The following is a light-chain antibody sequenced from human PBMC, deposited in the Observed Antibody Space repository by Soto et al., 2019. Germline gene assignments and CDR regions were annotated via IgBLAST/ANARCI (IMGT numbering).Light chain of an antibody. Sequence: DIQMTQSPSSLSAPVGHRVTITCRASQGINNYLAWYQQKPGKVPKVLIYAASTLQSGVPSRFSGSGSGTDFTLTISSLQSEDFAVYYCQQYNNWPLTFGQGTRLEI. J-gene: IGKJ5*01. CDR1: QGINNY. CDR2: AAS. V-gene: IGKV1-27*01. CDR3: QQYNNWPLT.